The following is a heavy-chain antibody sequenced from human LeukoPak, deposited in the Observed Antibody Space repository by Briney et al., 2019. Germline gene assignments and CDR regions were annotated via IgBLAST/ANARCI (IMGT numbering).Heavy chain of an antibody. V-gene: IGHV1-46*01. D-gene: IGHD3-22*01. CDR3: ARASYYDSSGYPSYAFDI. CDR1: GYTFTSYY. Sequence: GASVKVSFKASGYTFTSYYMHWVRQAPGQGLEWMGLINPSGGSTSYAQKFQGRVTMTRDTSTSTVYMELSSLRSEDTAVYYCARASYYDSSGYPSYAFDIWGQGTMVTVSS. J-gene: IGHJ3*02. CDR2: INPSGGST.